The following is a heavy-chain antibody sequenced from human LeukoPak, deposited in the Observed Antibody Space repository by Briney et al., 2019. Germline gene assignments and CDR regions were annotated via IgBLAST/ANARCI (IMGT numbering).Heavy chain of an antibody. CDR3: ARVGAAAGYLFDP. Sequence: GGSLRLSCAASGFTFSSYSMNWVRQAPGKGLEWVSYISSSSSTIYYADSVKGRFTISRDNAKNSLYLQMNSLRAEDTAVYYCARVGAAAGYLFDPWGQGTLVTVSS. CDR1: GFTFSSYS. V-gene: IGHV3-48*04. D-gene: IGHD6-13*01. CDR2: ISSSSSTI. J-gene: IGHJ5*02.